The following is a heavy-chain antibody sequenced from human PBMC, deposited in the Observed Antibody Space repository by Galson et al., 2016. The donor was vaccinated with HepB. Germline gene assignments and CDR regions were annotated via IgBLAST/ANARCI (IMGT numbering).Heavy chain of an antibody. CDR1: GGSISSYY. J-gene: IGHJ5*02. CDR3: ARTRYSSGLYNWFDP. CDR2: IYYSGRT. V-gene: IGHV4-59*01. D-gene: IGHD6-19*01. Sequence: LSLTCTVSGGSISSYYWNWIRPPPGQGLEWIGYIYYSGRTNYNPPLKSRVTISVDTSKNQFSLKLSSVTAADTAVYYCARTRYSSGLYNWFDPWGQGTLVTVSS.